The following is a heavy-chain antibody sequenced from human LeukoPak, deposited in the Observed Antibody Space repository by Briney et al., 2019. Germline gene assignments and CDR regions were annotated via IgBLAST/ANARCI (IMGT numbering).Heavy chain of an antibody. CDR2: IIPIFGTA. V-gene: IGHV1-69*13. Sequence: SVKVSCKASGGTFSSYAISWVRQAPGQGLEWMGGIIPIFGTANYAQKFQGRVTITADESTSTAYMELSSLRSEDTAVYYCARLPERFVVVPVAIGFPWGQGTLVTVSS. CDR1: GGTFSSYA. J-gene: IGHJ5*02. CDR3: ARLPERFVVVPVAIGFP. D-gene: IGHD2-2*02.